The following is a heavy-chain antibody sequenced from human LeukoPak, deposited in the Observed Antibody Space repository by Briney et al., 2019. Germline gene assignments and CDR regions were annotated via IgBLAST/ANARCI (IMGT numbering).Heavy chain of an antibody. Sequence: PSETLSLTCTVSGGSISSSTYYWGWIRQPPGKGLELIAGINYSGSIYYNPSLKSGVTLSVDTSKHQFSLKLSSVTAADTAVYFCARRLGGSGTYYFDYWGQGTLVTVSS. CDR3: ARRLGGSGTYYFDY. D-gene: IGHD3-10*01. V-gene: IGHV4-39*01. CDR2: INYSGSI. J-gene: IGHJ4*02. CDR1: GGSISSSTYY.